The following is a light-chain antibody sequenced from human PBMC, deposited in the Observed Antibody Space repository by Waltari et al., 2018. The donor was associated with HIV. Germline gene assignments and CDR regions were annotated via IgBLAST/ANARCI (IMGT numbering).Light chain of an antibody. CDR1: SGHSNYA. V-gene: IGLV4-69*01. CDR2: LNSDGNH. J-gene: IGLJ2*01. CDR3: QTWATGSRVV. Sequence: QLVLTQSPSASASLGASVKLTCTLSSGHSNYAIAWHQQHPEKGPRYLMKLNSDGNHIKGDGIPDRFPVSSSGSERSLTISSLLSEDEAYYYCQTWATGSRVVFGGGTKLTVL.